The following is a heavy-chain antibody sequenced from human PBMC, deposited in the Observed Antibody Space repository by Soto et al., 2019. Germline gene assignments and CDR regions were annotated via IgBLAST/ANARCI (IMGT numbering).Heavy chain of an antibody. CDR2: IYYSGST. V-gene: IGHV4-59*01. J-gene: IGHJ4*02. D-gene: IGHD5-12*01. Sequence: SETLSLTCTVSGGSISSYYWSWIRQPPGKGLEWIGYIYYSGSTNYNPSLKSRVTISVDTSKNQFSLKLSSVTAADTAVYSGGREASFYILGYRGYNYNYFDSGGQGTRVTVPS. CDR3: GREASFYILGYRGYNYNYFDS. CDR1: GGSISSYY.